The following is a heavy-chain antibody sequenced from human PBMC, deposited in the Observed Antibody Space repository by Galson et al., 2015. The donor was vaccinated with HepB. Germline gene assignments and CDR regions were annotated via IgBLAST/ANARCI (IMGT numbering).Heavy chain of an antibody. D-gene: IGHD2-15*01. CDR2: INTNTGNP. CDR1: GYTFTSYP. CDR3: ARDLDCSGGSCYGAFDI. Sequence: SVKVSCKASGYTFTSYPMNWVRQAPGQGLEWMGWINTNTGNPTYAQGFTGRFVFSLDTSVSTAYLQISSLKAEDTAVYYCARDLDCSGGSCYGAFDIWGQGTMVTVSS. J-gene: IGHJ3*02. V-gene: IGHV7-4-1*02.